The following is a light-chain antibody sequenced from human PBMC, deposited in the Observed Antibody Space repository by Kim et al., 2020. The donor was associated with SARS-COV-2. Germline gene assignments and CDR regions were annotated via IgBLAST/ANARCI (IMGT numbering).Light chain of an antibody. Sequence: DIQMTQSPSSLSASVGDRVTITCRASQPISVYLAWYQQKPGKVPKLVIYQASTLQSGVPSRFSGSGSGTDFTLSISSLQPEDVATYYCQKYNSVPLTFGGGTKVDIK. CDR1: QPISVY. J-gene: IGKJ4*01. CDR2: QAS. CDR3: QKYNSVPLT. V-gene: IGKV1-27*01.